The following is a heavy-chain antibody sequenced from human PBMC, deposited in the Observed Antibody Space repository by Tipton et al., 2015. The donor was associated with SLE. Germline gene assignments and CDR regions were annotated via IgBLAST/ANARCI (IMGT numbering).Heavy chain of an antibody. CDR1: GFTFSSYA. V-gene: IGHV4-34*01. CDR3: ARGRYGSGPFGGY. D-gene: IGHD3-10*01. J-gene: IGHJ4*02. Sequence: LRLSCAASGFTFSSYAMSWVRQAPGKGLEWIGEINHSGSTNYNPSLKSRVTISVDTSKNQFSLKLSSVTAADTAVYYCARGRYGSGPFGGYWGQGTLVTVSS. CDR2: INHSGST.